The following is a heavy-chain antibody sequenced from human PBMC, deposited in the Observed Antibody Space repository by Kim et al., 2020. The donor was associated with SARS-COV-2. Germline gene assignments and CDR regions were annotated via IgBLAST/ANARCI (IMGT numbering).Heavy chain of an antibody. CDR3: ARDRKLLWWFTKSEVFDY. Sequence: GGSLRLSCAASGFTFSSYWMSWVRQAPGKGLEWVANIKQDGSEKYYVDSVKGRFTISRDNAKNSLYLQMNSLRAEDTAVYYCARDRKLLWWFTKSEVFDYWGQGTLVTVSS. D-gene: IGHD2-21*01. J-gene: IGHJ4*02. V-gene: IGHV3-7*01. CDR2: IKQDGSEK. CDR1: GFTFSSYW.